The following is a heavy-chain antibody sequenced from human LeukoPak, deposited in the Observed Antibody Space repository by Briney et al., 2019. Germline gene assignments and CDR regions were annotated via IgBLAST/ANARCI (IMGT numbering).Heavy chain of an antibody. CDR3: ARLAVPAAPFDY. Sequence: SETLSLTCTVSGGSISSYYWSRIRQPPGKGLEWIGYIYTSGSTNYNPSLKSRVTISVDTSKNQLSLKLSSVTAADTAVYYCARLAVPAAPFDYWGQGTLVTVSS. D-gene: IGHD2-2*01. J-gene: IGHJ4*02. V-gene: IGHV4-4*09. CDR1: GGSISSYY. CDR2: IYTSGST.